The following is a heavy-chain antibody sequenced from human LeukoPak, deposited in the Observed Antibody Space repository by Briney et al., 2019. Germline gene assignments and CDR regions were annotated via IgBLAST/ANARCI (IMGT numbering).Heavy chain of an antibody. CDR1: GFTFTGYF. J-gene: IGHJ5*02. CDR3: ARHSSSSDGWFDP. Sequence: GASVKVSCKTSGFTFTGYFIHWVRQAPGQALEWMGWINPNNGGTNYAQKFQGRVTMTRDTSINTVYMELTRLTSDDTAIYYCARHSSSSDGWFDPWGQGTLVTVSS. D-gene: IGHD6-6*01. V-gene: IGHV1-2*02. CDR2: INPNNGGT.